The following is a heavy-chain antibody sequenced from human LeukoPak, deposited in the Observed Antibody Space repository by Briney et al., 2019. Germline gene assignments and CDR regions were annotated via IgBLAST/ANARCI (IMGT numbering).Heavy chain of an antibody. CDR1: GGSISSYY. V-gene: IGHV4-59*01. J-gene: IGHJ4*02. CDR2: INYSGSTNYDPSLSGST. Sequence: SETLSLTCTVSGGSISSYYWSWIRQPPGKGVEWIGYINYSGSTNYDPSLSGSTNYNPSLKSRVTISVDTSKNQFSLKLSSVTVADTAVYYCARANSSGWYPFDYWGQGTLVTVSS. CDR3: ARANSSGWYPFDY. D-gene: IGHD6-19*01.